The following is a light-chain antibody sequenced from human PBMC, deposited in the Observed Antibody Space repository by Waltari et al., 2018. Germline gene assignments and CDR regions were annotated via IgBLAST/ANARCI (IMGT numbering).Light chain of an antibody. CDR2: DVS. V-gene: IGLV2-8*01. CDR3: SSYAGSSNWV. J-gene: IGLJ3*02. Sequence: QSALTQPPSASGSPGQSVAIPCTGTSSDVGTYNHVSWYQQHPGKAPELMIFDVSKRPSGVPDRFSGSKSGNTASLTVSGLQATDEADYYCSSYAGSSNWVFGGGTKLTVL. CDR1: SSDVGTYNH.